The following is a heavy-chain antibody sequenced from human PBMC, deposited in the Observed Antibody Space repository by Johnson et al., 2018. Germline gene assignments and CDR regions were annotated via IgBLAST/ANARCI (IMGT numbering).Heavy chain of an antibody. CDR2: IGTAGDT. D-gene: IGHD4-17*01. V-gene: IGHV3-13*01. J-gene: IGHJ3*02. Sequence: EVQLLETGGGLVQPGGSLRLSCAASGFTFSRYDLHWVRQATGTALEWVSAIGTAGDTYYPGSVQGRFTISRENAKNSLYLQMNSLRAGDTAVYYCTKEGGYGDFEIWGQGTMVTVSS. CDR3: TKEGGYGDFEI. CDR1: GFTFSRYD.